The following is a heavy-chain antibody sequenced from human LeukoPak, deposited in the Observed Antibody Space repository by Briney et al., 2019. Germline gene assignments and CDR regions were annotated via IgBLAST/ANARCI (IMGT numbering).Heavy chain of an antibody. D-gene: IGHD3-22*01. CDR3: AILNDSSGYYDAFDI. Sequence: ASVKVSYKASGYTFTGYYMHWVRQAPGQGLEWMGWINPNSGGTNYAQKFQGRVTMTRDTSISTAYMELSRLRSDDTAVYYCAILNDSSGYYDAFDIWGQGTMVTVSS. CDR1: GYTFTGYY. V-gene: IGHV1-2*02. J-gene: IGHJ3*02. CDR2: INPNSGGT.